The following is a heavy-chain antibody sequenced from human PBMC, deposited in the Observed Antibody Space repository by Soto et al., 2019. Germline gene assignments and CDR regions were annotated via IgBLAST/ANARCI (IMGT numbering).Heavy chain of an antibody. CDR1: GYTFTAYS. CDR2: INPKSGDT. Sequence: ASVKVSCKASGYTFTAYSMHWVRQAPGQGLEWMGRINPKSGDTNYAEVYQDRVTMTRDTSITTAYIELSGLTSDDTAVYYCARAVGGPFDFWGQGNLVTVSS. CDR3: ARAVGGPFDF. D-gene: IGHD6-19*01. V-gene: IGHV1-2*06. J-gene: IGHJ4*02.